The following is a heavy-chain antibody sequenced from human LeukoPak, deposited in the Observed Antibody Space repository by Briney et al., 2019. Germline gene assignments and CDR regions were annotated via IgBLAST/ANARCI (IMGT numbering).Heavy chain of an antibody. D-gene: IGHD3-16*01. Sequence: SETLSLTCTVSGGSISSGSYFWSWIRQPPGKGLEYIGNIHYSGSINYNPSLKSRVTISVDTSKNQFSLRLSSVTAADTAVYYCARGVWGSYSFDYWGQGTLVTVSS. CDR3: ARGVWGSYSFDY. CDR1: GGSISSGSYF. CDR2: IHYSGSI. J-gene: IGHJ4*02. V-gene: IGHV4-61*01.